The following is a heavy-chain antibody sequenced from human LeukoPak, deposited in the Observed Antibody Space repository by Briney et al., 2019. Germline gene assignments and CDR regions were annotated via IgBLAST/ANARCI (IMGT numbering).Heavy chain of an antibody. CDR2: ISGSGGST. CDR1: GLTFSSYA. V-gene: IGHV3-23*01. CDR3: AGALIQLWPNGGWDY. D-gene: IGHD5-18*01. Sequence: GGSLRLSCAASGLTFSSYAMSWVRQAPGKGLEWVSAISGSGGSTYYADSVKGRFTISRDNSKNTLYLQMNSLRAEDTAVYYCAGALIQLWPNGGWDYWGQGTLVTVSS. J-gene: IGHJ4*02.